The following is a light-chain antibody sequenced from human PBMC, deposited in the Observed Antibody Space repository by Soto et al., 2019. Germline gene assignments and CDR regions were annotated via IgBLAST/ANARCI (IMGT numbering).Light chain of an antibody. Sequence: EIVITQSPATLSVSPGERITISYRASQTVGSNLAWYQQKPGQAPRLLIYTTSSRATGVPAKFSGSGSGTEFTLTIDSLQSEDFVLYYCQQYNSWPRTFGQGTKVDIK. CDR1: QTVGSN. CDR2: TTS. J-gene: IGKJ1*01. CDR3: QQYNSWPRT. V-gene: IGKV3-15*01.